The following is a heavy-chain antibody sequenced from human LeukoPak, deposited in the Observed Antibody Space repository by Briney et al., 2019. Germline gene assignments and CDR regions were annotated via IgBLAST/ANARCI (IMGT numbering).Heavy chain of an antibody. Sequence: PSETLSLTCTVSGGSISSGSYYWSWIRQPAGKGLEWIGRIYTSGSTNYNPSLKSRVTISVDTSKNQFSLKLSSVTAADTAVYYCAECLTMGSSRGAFDIWGQGTMVTVSS. V-gene: IGHV4-61*02. D-gene: IGHD6-13*01. CDR1: GGSISSGSYY. CDR2: IYTSGST. CDR3: AECLTMGSSRGAFDI. J-gene: IGHJ3*02.